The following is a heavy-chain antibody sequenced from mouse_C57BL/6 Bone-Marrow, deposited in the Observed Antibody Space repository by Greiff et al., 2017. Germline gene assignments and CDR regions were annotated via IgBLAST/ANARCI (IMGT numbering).Heavy chain of an antibody. D-gene: IGHD3-1*01. Sequence: QVQLQQSGAELVRPGTSVKVSCKASGYAFTNYLIEWVKQRPGQGLEWIGVINPGGGGANYNEKFKGKATLTADKSSSTAYMQLSSLTSEDSAVYFCARGAGYDGSYWYVDVWGTATTVTASS. CDR1: GYAFTNYL. J-gene: IGHJ1*03. CDR2: INPGGGGA. V-gene: IGHV1-54*01. CDR3: ARGAGYDGSYWYVDV.